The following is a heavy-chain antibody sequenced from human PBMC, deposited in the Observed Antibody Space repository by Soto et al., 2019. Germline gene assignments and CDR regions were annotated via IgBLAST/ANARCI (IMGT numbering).Heavy chain of an antibody. CDR1: GGSISSYY. CDR3: ARFGPGGGTAHYSYYGMDV. V-gene: IGHV4-59*01. Sequence: QVQLQESGPGLVKPSETLSLTCTVSGGSISSYYWSWIRQPPGKGLEWIGYIYYSGSTNYNPSLKSRVTISVDPSKTQFSLRLSSVTAADTAVYYWARFGPGGGTAHYSYYGMDVWGQGPTVTVSS. J-gene: IGHJ6*02. CDR2: IYYSGST. D-gene: IGHD1-7*01.